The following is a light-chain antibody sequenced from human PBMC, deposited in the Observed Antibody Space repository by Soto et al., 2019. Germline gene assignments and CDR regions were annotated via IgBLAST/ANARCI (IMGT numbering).Light chain of an antibody. CDR1: STDMCGYNS. CDR3: SSYTSSGTPLV. CDR2: EVS. V-gene: IGLV2-14*01. J-gene: IGLJ1*01. Sequence: QAALTQPASVSGAPGQSITGSCTGTSTDMCGYNSVPWYQQNQSKAPKVLFYEVSNRPSGVSDRFSGSKFGNAASMNISAIQAEDEAGYYCSSYTSSGTPLVFGTGTKVTVL.